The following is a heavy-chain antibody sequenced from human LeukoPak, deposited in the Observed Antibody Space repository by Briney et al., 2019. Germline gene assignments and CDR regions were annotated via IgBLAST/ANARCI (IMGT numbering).Heavy chain of an antibody. CDR3: ARGLDNFDY. CDR1: GFPFSSYA. V-gene: IGHV3-64*01. CDR2: ISSNGGST. J-gene: IGHJ4*02. Sequence: GGTLRLSCAASGFPFSSYAMHWVRQAQGKGLKYVSAISSNGGSTYNANSVKGRFTISRDNSKNTLYLQMGSLRAEDMAVYYCARGLDNFDYWGQGTLVTVSS. D-gene: IGHD1-1*01.